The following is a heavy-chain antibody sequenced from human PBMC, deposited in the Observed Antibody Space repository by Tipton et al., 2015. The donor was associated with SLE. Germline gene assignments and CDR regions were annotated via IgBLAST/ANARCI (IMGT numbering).Heavy chain of an antibody. Sequence: TLSLTCAVSGYSISSGYYWGWIRQPPGKGLEWIGSIYYSGSTYYNPSLKSRVTISVDTSKNPFSLKLSSVTAADTAVYYCARRAGVVIPDLYYGMDVWGQGTTVTVSS. CDR1: GYSISSGYY. CDR3: ARRAGVVIPDLYYGMDV. CDR2: IYYSGST. D-gene: IGHD3-3*01. V-gene: IGHV4-38-2*01. J-gene: IGHJ6*02.